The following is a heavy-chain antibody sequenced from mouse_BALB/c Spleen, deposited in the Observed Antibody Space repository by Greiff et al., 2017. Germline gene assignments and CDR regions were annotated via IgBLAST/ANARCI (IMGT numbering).Heavy chain of an antibody. Sequence: EVQLQQSGTVLARPGASVKMSCKASGYSFTSYWMHWVKQRPGQGLEWIGAIYPGNSDTSYNQKFKGKAKLTAVTSASTAYMELSSLTNEDSAVYYCTRFTTVPDWYFDVWGAGTTVTVSS. CDR1: GYSFTSYW. CDR2: IYPGNSDT. CDR3: TRFTTVPDWYFDV. V-gene: IGHV1-5*01. J-gene: IGHJ1*01. D-gene: IGHD1-1*01.